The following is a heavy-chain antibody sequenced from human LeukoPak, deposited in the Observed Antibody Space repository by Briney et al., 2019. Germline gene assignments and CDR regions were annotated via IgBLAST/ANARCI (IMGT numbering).Heavy chain of an antibody. CDR1: GGSIGSNYW. D-gene: IGHD3-22*01. V-gene: IGHV4-4*02. CDR3: ARGHYDSSGYYSDYFDS. CDR2: IYYSGKS. Sequence: SETLSLTCAVCGGSIGSNYWWTWVRQAPGKGLEWIGAIYYSGKSNYNPSLMSRVTISVDKSKNQFSLKMNSVTAADTAIYFSARGHYDSSGYYSDYFDSWSQGTLVTVSS. J-gene: IGHJ4*02.